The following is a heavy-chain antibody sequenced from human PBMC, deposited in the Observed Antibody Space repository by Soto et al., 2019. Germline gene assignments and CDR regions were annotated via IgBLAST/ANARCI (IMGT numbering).Heavy chain of an antibody. CDR1: GFSLSTSGVD. Sequence: QITLKESGPTLVKPTQTLTLTCTFSGFSLSTSGVDVGWIRQPPGKALEWLALIYWDDDKRYSPSLKSRLTITKDTSKNQVVLTMTNMDPVDTATYYCAHRGVIAARRAFDYWGQGTLVTVSS. V-gene: IGHV2-5*02. CDR2: IYWDDDK. CDR3: AHRGVIAARRAFDY. D-gene: IGHD6-6*01. J-gene: IGHJ4*02.